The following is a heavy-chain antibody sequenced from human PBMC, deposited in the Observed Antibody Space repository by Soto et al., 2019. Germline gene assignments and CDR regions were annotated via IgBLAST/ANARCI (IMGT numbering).Heavy chain of an antibody. CDR2: ISYDGSNK. CDR1: GFTFSSYG. J-gene: IGHJ6*02. V-gene: IGHV3-30*03. CDR3: ARLMYYYGMDV. D-gene: IGHD3-16*01. Sequence: GGSLRLSCAASGFTFSSYGMHWVRQAPGKGLEWVAVISYDGSNKYYADSVKGRFTISRDNSKNTLYLQMNSLRAEDTAVYYCARLMYYYGMDVWGQGTTVTVSS.